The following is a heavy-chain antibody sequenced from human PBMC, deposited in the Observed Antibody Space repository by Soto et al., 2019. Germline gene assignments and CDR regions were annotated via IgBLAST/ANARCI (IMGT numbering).Heavy chain of an antibody. CDR3: ARPNYYYYDMDV. V-gene: IGHV5-51*01. Sequence: GESLKISCKGSGYSFSSYWIAWVRQMPGKGLEWMGTIYPGDSDTRYSPSFQGQVTISVDKSISTAFLQWSSLKASDTAIYYCARPNYYYYDMDVWGQGTTVTVSS. J-gene: IGHJ6*02. CDR1: GYSFSSYW. CDR2: IYPGDSDT.